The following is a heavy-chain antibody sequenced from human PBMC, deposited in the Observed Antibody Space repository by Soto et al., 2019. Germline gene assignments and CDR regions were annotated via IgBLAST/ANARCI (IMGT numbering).Heavy chain of an antibody. D-gene: IGHD3-10*01. J-gene: IGHJ5*02. V-gene: IGHV4-31*03. CDR3: ARDMEGSGSYPLNWFDP. CDR2: IYYSGST. Sequence: QVQLQESGPGLVKPSQTLSLTCTVSGGSISSGGYYWSWIRQHPGKGLEWIGYIYYSGSTYYNPSLKSRVTISVDTSKNQFSLKLSSVTAADTAVYYCARDMEGSGSYPLNWFDPWGQGTLVTVSS. CDR1: GGSISSGGYY.